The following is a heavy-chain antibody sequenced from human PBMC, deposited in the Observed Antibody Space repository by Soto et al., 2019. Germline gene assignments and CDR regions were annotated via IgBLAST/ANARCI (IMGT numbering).Heavy chain of an antibody. V-gene: IGHV1-46*01. CDR3: ARDLHGAFKTMSH. Sequence: VSVKVSCQGSGSTCIGHYIHLLLQAPGQGLEWMGLSNPTSYTTTRAQIFQGRLTVTGDASTNTVYKELGSLTSEVTAMYFCARDLHGAFKTMSHWGRGTLVTVSS. J-gene: IGHJ4*02. D-gene: IGHD3-10*02. CDR2: SNPTSYTT. CDR1: GSTCIGHY.